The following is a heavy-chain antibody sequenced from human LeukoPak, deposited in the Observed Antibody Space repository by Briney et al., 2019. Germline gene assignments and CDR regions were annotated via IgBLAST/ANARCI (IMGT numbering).Heavy chain of an antibody. Sequence: SVKVSCKASGFTFTSSAVQWVRQARGQRLEWIGWIVVGSGNTNYAQKFQERVTITRDMSTSTAYMELSSLRSEDTAVYYCAAIYDSISEYFQHWGQGTLVTVSS. D-gene: IGHD2/OR15-2a*01. CDR3: AAIYDSISEYFQH. V-gene: IGHV1-58*01. CDR2: IVVGSGNT. J-gene: IGHJ1*01. CDR1: GFTFTSSA.